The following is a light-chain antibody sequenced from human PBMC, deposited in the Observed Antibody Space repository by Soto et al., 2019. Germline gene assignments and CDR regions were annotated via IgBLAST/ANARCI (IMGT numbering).Light chain of an antibody. CDR2: DAS. V-gene: IGKV1-5*01. Sequence: DIQMTQSPSTLSASVGDRVTVTCRASQSISKYLAWYQQKPGKAPKLLIYDASSLETGVPSRFSGSGSGTEFTLTISSLHPDDFATYYCQQYDSYSGTFGQGTKVEIK. J-gene: IGKJ1*01. CDR1: QSISKY. CDR3: QQYDSYSGT.